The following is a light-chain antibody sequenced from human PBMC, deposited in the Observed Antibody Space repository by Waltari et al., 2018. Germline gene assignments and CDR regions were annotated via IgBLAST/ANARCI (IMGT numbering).Light chain of an antibody. CDR2: YAS. V-gene: IGKV1-27*01. J-gene: IGKJ1*01. CDR1: QGIANF. CDR3: QKFDSVPWT. Sequence: DIQMTQSPSSLSASVGDRVTITCRARQGIANFLAWFQQRPGKVPQLLIHYASTLQSGVPSRFSGSGSGTDFTLTISNLQPEDVATYYCQKFDSVPWTFGQGTKVEIK.